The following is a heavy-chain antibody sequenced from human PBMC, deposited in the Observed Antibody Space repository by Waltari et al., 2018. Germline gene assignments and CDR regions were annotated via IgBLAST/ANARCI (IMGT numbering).Heavy chain of an antibody. CDR1: GFTFSSYG. J-gene: IGHJ4*02. Sequence: QVQLVESGGGVVQPGRSLRLSCAASGFTFSSYGMHWVRQAPGKGWGWGAVIWYDGSNKYYADSVKGRFTISRDKSKNTLYLQMNSLRAEDTAVYYCARGGTMVRGVHDYWGQGTLVTVSS. CDR3: ARGGTMVRGVHDY. CDR2: IWYDGSNK. D-gene: IGHD3-10*01. V-gene: IGHV3-33*01.